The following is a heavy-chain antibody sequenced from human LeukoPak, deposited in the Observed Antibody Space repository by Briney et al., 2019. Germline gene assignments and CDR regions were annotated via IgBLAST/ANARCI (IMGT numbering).Heavy chain of an antibody. CDR1: GGSISSGGYY. V-gene: IGHV4-31*03. CDR2: IYYSGST. CDR3: ARAVYDYIWGSYRFDY. Sequence: SETLSLTCTVSGGSISSGGYYWSWIRQHPGKGLEWIGFIYYSGSTYYNPSLKSRVTFSVDTSKDQFSLKLSSVNAADTAVYYCARAVYDYIWGSYRFDYWGQGTLVTVSS. J-gene: IGHJ4*02. D-gene: IGHD3-16*02.